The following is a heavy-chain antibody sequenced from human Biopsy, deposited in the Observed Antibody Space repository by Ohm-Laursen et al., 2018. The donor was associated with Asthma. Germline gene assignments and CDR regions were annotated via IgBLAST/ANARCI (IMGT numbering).Heavy chain of an antibody. Sequence: SLRLSCAAPGFVFSQCGMHWVRQGPGKGLEWVAFVSSDGHDKFYEDSVKGRFTISRDNSRNRLYLQINSLTVEDSALYFCARQSGQDFPDTSAFDIWGQGTKVAVSS. CDR2: VSSDGHDK. CDR3: ARQSGQDFPDTSAFDI. D-gene: IGHD3-22*01. CDR1: GFVFSQCG. V-gene: IGHV3-30*03. J-gene: IGHJ3*02.